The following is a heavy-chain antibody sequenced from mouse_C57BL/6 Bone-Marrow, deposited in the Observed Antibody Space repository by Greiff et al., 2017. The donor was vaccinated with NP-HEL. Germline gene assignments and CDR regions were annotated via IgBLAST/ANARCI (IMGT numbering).Heavy chain of an antibody. CDR2: INPNNGGT. D-gene: IGHD2-4*01. J-gene: IGHJ4*01. CDR3: ARSGDYDYDGYAMDY. Sequence: EVQLQQSGPELVKPGASVKISCKASGYTFTDYYMNWVKQSHGKSLEWIGDINPNNGGTSYNQKFKGKATLTVDKSSSTAYMELRSLTSEDSAVYYCARSGDYDYDGYAMDYWGQGTSVTVSS. CDR1: GYTFTDYY. V-gene: IGHV1-26*01.